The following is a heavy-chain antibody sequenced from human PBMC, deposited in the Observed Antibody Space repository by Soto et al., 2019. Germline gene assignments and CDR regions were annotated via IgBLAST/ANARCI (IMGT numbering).Heavy chain of an antibody. Sequence: EVHLVESGGGLVQPGGSLGLSCAASGFTFSSSGMHWVRKVPGKGVVWVSRINSDGSGTSNADSVKGRFTISRDNAKNMLYLQMNSLRVEDTAVYYCARGPEGINWYPHPIDYWGQGTLVTVSS. V-gene: IGHV3-74*01. CDR1: GFTFSSSG. J-gene: IGHJ4*02. CDR3: ARGPEGINWYPHPIDY. CDR2: INSDGSGT. D-gene: IGHD6-13*01.